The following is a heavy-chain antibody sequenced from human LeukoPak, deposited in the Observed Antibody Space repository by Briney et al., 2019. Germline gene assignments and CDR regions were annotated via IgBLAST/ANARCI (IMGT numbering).Heavy chain of an antibody. CDR1: GFTFSSYN. Sequence: GGSLRLSCAASGFTFSSYNMNWVRQAPRKGLEWVSSITSSSTYIYYADSVRGRFTISRDNAKNSLYLQMNSLRAEDTAVYFCARDPYSGNYGAYYYYYMDVWGKGTTVTISS. CDR3: ARDPYSGNYGAYYYYYMDV. D-gene: IGHD1-26*01. CDR2: ITSSSTYI. V-gene: IGHV3-21*01. J-gene: IGHJ6*03.